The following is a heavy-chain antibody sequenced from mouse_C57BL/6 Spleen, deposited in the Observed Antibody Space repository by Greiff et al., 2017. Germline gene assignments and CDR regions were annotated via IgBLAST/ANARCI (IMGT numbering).Heavy chain of an antibody. CDR1: GYAFSSYW. CDR3: ARLSGYLWYFDV. J-gene: IGHJ1*03. D-gene: IGHD2-2*01. V-gene: IGHV1-80*01. CDR2: IYPGAGDT. Sequence: VKLQESGAELVKPGASVKISCKASGYAFSSYWMNWVKQRPGKGLEWIGQIYPGAGDTHYNGKFKGKATLTADNSSSTAYMQLRSLTSEDSAVYFCARLSGYLWYFDVWGTGTTVTVAS.